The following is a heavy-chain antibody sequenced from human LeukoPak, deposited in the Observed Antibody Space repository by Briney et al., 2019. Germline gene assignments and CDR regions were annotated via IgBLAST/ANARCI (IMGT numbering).Heavy chain of an antibody. CDR1: GFTFNIYA. J-gene: IGHJ4*02. CDR3: AKDLDGSGSYYLDY. Sequence: GGSLRLSCAASGFTFNIYAMSWVRQIPGKGLEWVSTISGSGGSTYYADSVKGRFTISRDNSKNTLYLQMNSLRAEDTAVYYCAKDLDGSGSYYLDYWGQGTLVTVSS. CDR2: ISGSGGST. V-gene: IGHV3-23*01. D-gene: IGHD3-10*01.